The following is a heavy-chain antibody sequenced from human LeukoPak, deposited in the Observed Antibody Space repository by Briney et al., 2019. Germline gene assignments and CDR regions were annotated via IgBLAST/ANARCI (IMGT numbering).Heavy chain of an antibody. Sequence: ASVRVSCKASGYTFTDYYMHWVRQAPGQGLEWMGWINPSGGGTNYAQKFQGRVTVTRDTSISTAYMELSRLRSDDTAVYYCAREEDSSSWTTANWFDPWGQGTLVTVSS. J-gene: IGHJ5*02. CDR2: INPSGGGT. V-gene: IGHV1-2*02. CDR3: AREEDSSSWTTANWFDP. CDR1: GYTFTDYY. D-gene: IGHD6-13*01.